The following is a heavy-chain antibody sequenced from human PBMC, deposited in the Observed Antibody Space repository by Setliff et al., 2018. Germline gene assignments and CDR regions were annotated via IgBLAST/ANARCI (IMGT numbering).Heavy chain of an antibody. J-gene: IGHJ3*02. CDR2: TRNKANSYLT. V-gene: IGHV3-72*01. CDR3: ARDLPRGGGASRGAFDI. CDR1: GFTFSDHY. D-gene: IGHD1-26*01. Sequence: GGSLRLSCEVSGFTFSDHYMDWVHQAPGKGLEWVGRTRNKANSYLTEYAASVKGRFFISRDDSKNSLFLQMNSLKIEDTAVYYCARDLPRGGGASRGAFDIWGQGTMVTVSS.